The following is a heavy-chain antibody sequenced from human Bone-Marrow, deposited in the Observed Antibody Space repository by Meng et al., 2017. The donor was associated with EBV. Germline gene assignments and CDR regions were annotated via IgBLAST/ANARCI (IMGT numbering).Heavy chain of an antibody. Sequence: VQLVQAGAEVKKPWSSVKVSCKASGGTFSSNAISWVRQAPGQGLEWMGGIIPIFGTANYAQKFQGRVTITADESTSTAYMELSSLRSEATAVYYCARVMIGSYYFDYGGQGTLVTVSS. CDR1: GGTFSSNA. J-gene: IGHJ4*02. V-gene: IGHV1-69*01. CDR2: IIPIFGTA. D-gene: IGHD1-26*01. CDR3: ARVMIGSYYFDY.